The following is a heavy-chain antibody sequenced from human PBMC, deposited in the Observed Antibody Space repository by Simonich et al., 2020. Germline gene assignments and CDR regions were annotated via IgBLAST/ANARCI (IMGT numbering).Heavy chain of an antibody. CDR1: GYSFTSYW. V-gene: IGHV5-51*03. D-gene: IGHD5-12*01. J-gene: IGHJ4*02. CDR2: IIPVDSDT. CDR3: VRPDSGYDYFDY. Sequence: EVQLVQSGAEVKKPGESLKISCKGSGYSFTSYWIGWVRQMPGKGLEGVWIIIPVDSDTRYSPSSHGQATTSADKSISTAYLQWSSLKASDTAMYYCVRPDSGYDYFDYWGQGTLVTVSS.